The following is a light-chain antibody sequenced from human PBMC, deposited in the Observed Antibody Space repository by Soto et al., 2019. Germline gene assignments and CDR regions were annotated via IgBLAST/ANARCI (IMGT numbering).Light chain of an antibody. CDR2: SSD. Sequence: QSVLTQPPSASGTPGQRVTISCSGSSSNIGRNTVKWYRQLPGTAPKLLIGSSDQRPSGVPDRFFGSQSGTSASLAISGLQSEDEADYICAAWDDSLNAWAFGGGTKLTV. CDR3: AAWDDSLNAWA. V-gene: IGLV1-44*01. CDR1: SSNIGRNT. J-gene: IGLJ3*02.